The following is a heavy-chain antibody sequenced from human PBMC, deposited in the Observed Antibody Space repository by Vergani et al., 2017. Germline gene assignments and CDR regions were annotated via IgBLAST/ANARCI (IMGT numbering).Heavy chain of an antibody. CDR1: GFTFSSYA. V-gene: IGHV3-30-3*01. CDR3: ARDSPLRFLEWLSGWFDP. Sequence: QVQLVESGGGVVQPGRSLSLPCAASGFTFSSYAMHWFRQAPGKGLEWVAVISYDGSNKYYVDSVKGRFTISRDNSKNTLYLQMNSLRAEDTAVYYCARDSPLRFLEWLSGWFDPWGQGTLVTVSS. J-gene: IGHJ5*02. CDR2: ISYDGSNK. D-gene: IGHD3-3*01.